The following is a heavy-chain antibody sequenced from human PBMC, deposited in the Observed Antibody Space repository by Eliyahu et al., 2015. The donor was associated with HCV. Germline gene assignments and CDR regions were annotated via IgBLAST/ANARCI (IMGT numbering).Heavy chain of an antibody. CDR3: ARGIVAGPEGWFDS. J-gene: IGHJ5*01. CDR1: GFTFSNYW. D-gene: IGHD6-19*01. CDR2: INSDGSST. Sequence: ELQLMESGGNLVQPGGSLRLSCAASGFTFSNYWMHWVRQAPGKGLVWVSRINSDGSSTNYADSVKGRFTISRDNAKNTLYLQMSSLRAEDTAVYYCARGIVAGPEGWFDSWGQGTLVAVSS. V-gene: IGHV3-74*01.